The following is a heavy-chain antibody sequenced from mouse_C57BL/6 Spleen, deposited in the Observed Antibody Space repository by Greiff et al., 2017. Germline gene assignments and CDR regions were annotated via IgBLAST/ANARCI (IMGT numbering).Heavy chain of an antibody. V-gene: IGHV14-3*01. CDR2: IDPANGNA. Sequence: VQLQQSVAELVRPGASVKLSCTASGFNIKNTYMHWVKQRPEQGLEWIGRIDPANGNAKYAPKFQGKATITADTSSNTAYLQLSSLTSEDTAIYYCAGDDGYQSSYYAMDCWGQGTSVTVSS. D-gene: IGHD2-3*01. J-gene: IGHJ4*01. CDR3: AGDDGYQSSYYAMDC. CDR1: GFNIKNTY.